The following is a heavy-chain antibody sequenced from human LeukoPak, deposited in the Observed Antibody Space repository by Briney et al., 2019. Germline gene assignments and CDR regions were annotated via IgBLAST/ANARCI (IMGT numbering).Heavy chain of an antibody. D-gene: IGHD6-13*01. V-gene: IGHV3-64*01. CDR1: GFTFSSYA. J-gene: IGHJ4*02. CDR3: AKGLSSSWYVPPDY. CDR2: ISSNGGST. Sequence: GGSLRLSCAASGFTFSSYAMHWVRQAPGKGLEYVSAISSNGGSTYYANSVKGRFTISRDNSKNTLYLQMSSLRTEDTALYYCAKGLSSSWYVPPDYWGQGTLVTVSS.